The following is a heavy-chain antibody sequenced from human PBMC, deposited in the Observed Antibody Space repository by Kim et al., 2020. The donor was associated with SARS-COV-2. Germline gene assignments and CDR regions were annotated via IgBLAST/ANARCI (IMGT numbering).Heavy chain of an antibody. D-gene: IGHD5-12*01. CDR1: GGSISSGSYY. CDR3: ARDWLTYAFDI. CDR2: IYTSGST. J-gene: IGHJ3*02. V-gene: IGHV4-61*02. Sequence: SETLSLTCTVSGGSISSGSYYWSWIRQPAGKGLEWIGRIYTSGSTNYNPSLKSRVTISVDTSKNQFSLKLSSVTAAATAVYYCARDWLTYAFDIWGQGTMVTVSS.